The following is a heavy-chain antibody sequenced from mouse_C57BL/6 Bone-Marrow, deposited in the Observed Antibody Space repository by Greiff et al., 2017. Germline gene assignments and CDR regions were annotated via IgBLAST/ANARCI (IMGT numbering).Heavy chain of an antibody. J-gene: IGHJ3*01. V-gene: IGHV2-2*01. Sequence: QVHVKQSGPGLVQPSQSLSITCTVSGFSLTSYGVHWVRQSPGKGLEWLGVIWSGGSTDYNAAFISRLSISKDNSKSQVFFKMNSLQADDTAIYYCARPLYDYAAWFAYWGQGTLVTVSA. D-gene: IGHD2-4*01. CDR2: IWSGGST. CDR1: GFSLTSYG. CDR3: ARPLYDYAAWFAY.